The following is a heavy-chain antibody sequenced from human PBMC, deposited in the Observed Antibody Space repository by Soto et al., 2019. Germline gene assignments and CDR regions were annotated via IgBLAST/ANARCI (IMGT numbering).Heavy chain of an antibody. J-gene: IGHJ6*02. CDR1: GFTFSNYG. Sequence: SLRLSCAASGFTFSNYGMSWVRQAPGKGLEWVSVISGSGGSTYYADSVKGRFTIARDNSKNILYLEMSSLRAEDTAVFYCAKERLDISSSSYGMDVWGQGTTVTVSS. D-gene: IGHD6-6*01. CDR3: AKERLDISSSSYGMDV. V-gene: IGHV3-23*01. CDR2: ISGSGGST.